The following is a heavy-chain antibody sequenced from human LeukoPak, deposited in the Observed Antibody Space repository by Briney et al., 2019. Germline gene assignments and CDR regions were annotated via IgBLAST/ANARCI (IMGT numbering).Heavy chain of an antibody. Sequence: PSETLSLTCSVPGGSISSFYWSWIRQPPGKELEWIGYVLHSGLTNYNPSLRGRVTISRDMSKNQFSLDLTSVTAADTAVYYCARSRKQLLSPYFDYWGQGHLVSVSS. CDR1: GGSISSFY. D-gene: IGHD6-19*01. J-gene: IGHJ4*02. CDR3: ARSRKQLLSPYFDY. CDR2: VLHSGLT. V-gene: IGHV4-59*01.